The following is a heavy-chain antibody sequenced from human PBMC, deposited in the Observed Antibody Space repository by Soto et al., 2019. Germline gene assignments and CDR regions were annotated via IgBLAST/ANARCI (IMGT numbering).Heavy chain of an antibody. CDR3: ATGLYDSSGYYGNFDY. J-gene: IGHJ4*02. Sequence: GGSLRLSCAASGFTFSSYAMSWVRQAPGKGLEWVSAISGSGGSTYYADSVKGRFTISRDNSKNTLYLQMNSLRAEDTAVYYCATGLYDSSGYYGNFDYWGQGTLVTVSS. CDR2: ISGSGGST. CDR1: GFTFSSYA. V-gene: IGHV3-23*01. D-gene: IGHD3-22*01.